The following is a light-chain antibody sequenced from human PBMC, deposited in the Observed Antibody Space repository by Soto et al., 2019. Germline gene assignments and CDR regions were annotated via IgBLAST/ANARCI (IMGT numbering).Light chain of an antibody. Sequence: PGDSATLSCRVSQYTNGRYVAWYQQRPGLAPRLLVYGASKRATGIPDRVRGSGSGSEFTLTISGLEPEDFATYYCQQYNSYSITFGQGTRLEI. J-gene: IGKJ5*01. CDR2: GAS. CDR3: QQYNSYSIT. CDR1: QYTNGRY. V-gene: IGKV3-20*01.